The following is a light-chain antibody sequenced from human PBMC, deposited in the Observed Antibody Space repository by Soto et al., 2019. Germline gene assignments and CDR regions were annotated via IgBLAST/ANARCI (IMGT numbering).Light chain of an antibody. Sequence: QSALTQPASVSGSPGQSIAISCTGTSRDVGAYNYVSWYQQHPGKVPKLVIYDVTTRPSGVSDRFSGSKSGNTASLTISGLQAEDEADYYCSSYTSNTTPYVFGTGTKLTVL. CDR3: SSYTSNTTPYV. CDR2: DVT. CDR1: SRDVGAYNY. V-gene: IGLV2-14*01. J-gene: IGLJ1*01.